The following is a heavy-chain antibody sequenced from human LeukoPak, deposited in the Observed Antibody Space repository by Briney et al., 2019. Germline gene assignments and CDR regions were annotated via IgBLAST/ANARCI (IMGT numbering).Heavy chain of an antibody. J-gene: IGHJ5*02. Sequence: SETLSLTCTVSGGSISSNSYYWGWIRQPPGKGLEWSGTIYYRGATYYNPSLKSRVTISVDTSKNQFSLKLSSVTAADTAVYYCARGGRGTLSSSSEIRRTRRVRYNWFDPWGQGTLVTVSS. D-gene: IGHD6-6*01. CDR3: ARGGRGTLSSSSEIRRTRRVRYNWFDP. V-gene: IGHV4-39*07. CDR1: GGSISSNSYY. CDR2: IYYRGAT.